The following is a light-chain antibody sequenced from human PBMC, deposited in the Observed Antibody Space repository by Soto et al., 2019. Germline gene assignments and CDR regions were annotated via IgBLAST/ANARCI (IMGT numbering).Light chain of an antibody. CDR2: ESS. CDR1: QNVANY. V-gene: IGKV3D-15*01. CDR3: QQYKNWPRT. Sequence: EIVLTQSPATLSVSPGERATLSCRASQNVANYLDWYQQKPGQAPRLLIYESSNRATGIAATFSGRGSGTEFTLTISSLQSEDFAVYYCQQYKNWPRTFGQGTKVDIK. J-gene: IGKJ1*01.